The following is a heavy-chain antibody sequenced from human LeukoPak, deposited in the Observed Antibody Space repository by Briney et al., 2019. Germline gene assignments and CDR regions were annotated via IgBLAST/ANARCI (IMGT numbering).Heavy chain of an antibody. D-gene: IGHD2-2*01. J-gene: IGHJ1*01. CDR2: IDPSDSYT. CDR1: GYNFTSYW. CDR3: ARQGVGYCSSTSCYAYKH. V-gene: IGHV5-10-1*01. Sequence: GESLKISYKGSGYNFTSYWISWVRQMPGKGLEWMGRIDPSDSYTNYSPSFQGHVTISADKSISTAYLQWSSLKASDTAMYYCARQGVGYCSSTSCYAYKHWGQGTLVTVSS.